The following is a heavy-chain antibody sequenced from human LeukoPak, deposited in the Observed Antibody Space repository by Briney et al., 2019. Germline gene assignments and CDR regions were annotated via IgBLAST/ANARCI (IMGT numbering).Heavy chain of an antibody. D-gene: IGHD2-15*01. CDR1: GYTFTSYY. Sequence: ASGKLSSKASGYTFTSYYMHWVRQAPGHGLGGMGIINLSGGRTSYAQKSHGRVTTTRDKTTTTVYFELSSLRSAATTLQYCTGDGQYCSGGSCYSVYNWFDPWGQGTLVTVSS. CDR3: TGDGQYCSGGSCYSVYNWFDP. CDR2: INLSGGRT. V-gene: IGHV1-46*03. J-gene: IGHJ5*02.